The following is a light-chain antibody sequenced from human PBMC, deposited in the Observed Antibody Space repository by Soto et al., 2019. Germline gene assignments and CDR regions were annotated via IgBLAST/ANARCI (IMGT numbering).Light chain of an antibody. V-gene: IGLV2-23*01. CDR3: CSYAGSSTYV. CDR1: SSDVGSYNL. J-gene: IGLJ1*01. CDR2: EGN. Sequence: QSALTQPASVSGSPGQSITISYTGTSSDVGSYNLVSWYQQHPGKAPKLMIYEGNKRPSGVSNRFSGSKSGNTASLTISGLQAEDEADYYCCSYAGSSTYVFGTGTKVTVL.